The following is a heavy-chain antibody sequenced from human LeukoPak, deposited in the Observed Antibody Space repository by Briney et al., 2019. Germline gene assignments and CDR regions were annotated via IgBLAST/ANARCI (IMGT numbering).Heavy chain of an antibody. CDR1: GFTFDDYA. V-gene: IGHV3-9*01. J-gene: IGHJ4*02. CDR2: ISWNSGSI. Sequence: GGSLRLSCAASGFTFDDYAMHWVRQAPGKGLEWVSGISWNSGSIGYVDSVKGRFTISRDNAKNSLYLQMNSLRAEDTAVYYCARGYYDSSGYSGYWGQGTLVTVSS. D-gene: IGHD3-22*01. CDR3: ARGYYDSSGYSGY.